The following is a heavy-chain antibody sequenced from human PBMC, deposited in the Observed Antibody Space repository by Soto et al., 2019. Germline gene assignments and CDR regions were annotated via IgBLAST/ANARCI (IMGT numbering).Heavy chain of an antibody. CDR2: FNPTSGST. V-gene: IGHV1-46*01. CDR1: GYTFINYY. CDR3: ARDLAAGDY. D-gene: IGHD6-13*01. Sequence: QVQLVQSGAEVKKPGASVKLSCKASGYTFINYYIHWVRQAPGQGLEWMGIFNPTSGSTNYAQKFQGRVTFTMDTSTRTVYMELGSLRFDVTAVYYCARDLAAGDYWGQGTLVTVSS. J-gene: IGHJ4*02.